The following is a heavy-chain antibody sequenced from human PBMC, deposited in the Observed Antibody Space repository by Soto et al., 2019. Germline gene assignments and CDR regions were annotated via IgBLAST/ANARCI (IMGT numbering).Heavy chain of an antibody. CDR1: GDSYSISTYS. CDR3: AGMPYTSGLRFDP. CDR2: IYQSGVT. D-gene: IGHD6-19*01. V-gene: IGHV4-30-2*01. Sequence: SETLSLTCNMSGDSYSISTYSWSWIRQPPGKALQWIGFIYQSGVTSYNPSLASRVSISLDRSNNQCSPKLKSVTAADTAVYFCAGMPYTSGLRFDPWGPGTLVTVSS. J-gene: IGHJ5*02.